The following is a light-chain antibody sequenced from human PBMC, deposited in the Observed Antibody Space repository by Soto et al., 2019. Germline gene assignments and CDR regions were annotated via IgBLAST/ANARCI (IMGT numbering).Light chain of an antibody. Sequence: EIVMTQSPATLSVSPGERATLSCRASQSVSSNLAWFQQNPGQAPRLLIYGASTRATGIPARFSGSGSGTEFTLTISGLQSEDFAVYYCQQYNNWPRTFGQGTKVEIE. CDR1: QSVSSN. V-gene: IGKV3-15*01. CDR2: GAS. J-gene: IGKJ1*01. CDR3: QQYNNWPRT.